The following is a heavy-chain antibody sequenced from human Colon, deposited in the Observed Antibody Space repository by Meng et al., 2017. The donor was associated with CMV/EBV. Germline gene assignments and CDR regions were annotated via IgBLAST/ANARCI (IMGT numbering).Heavy chain of an antibody. V-gene: IGHV5-51*01. D-gene: IGHD1-26*01. CDR3: ARHLGSGSGSSAMMDL. J-gene: IGHJ3*01. CDR1: GFTFTTYW. CDR2: IYPNDNDV. Sequence: GESLKISCRGSGFTFTTYWIAWVRQVPGQGLEWMGIIYPNDNDVRYSPSFQGQVTISADKSISTAYLQWSSLKASDTAMYYCARHLGSGSGSSAMMDLWGQGTMVTVSS.